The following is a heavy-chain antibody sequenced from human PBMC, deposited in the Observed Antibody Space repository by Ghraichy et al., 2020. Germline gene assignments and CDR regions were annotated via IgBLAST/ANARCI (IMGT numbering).Heavy chain of an antibody. D-gene: IGHD3-9*01. V-gene: IGHV1-18*01. CDR3: AREGAREGILTGYYRH. CDR1: GYTFTSYG. Sequence: ASVKVSCKASGYTFTSYGISWVRQAPGQGLEWMGWISAYNGNTNYAQKLQGRVTMTTDTSTSTAYMELRSLRSDDTAVCYCAREGAREGILTGYYRHWGQGTLVTVSS. CDR2: ISAYNGNT. J-gene: IGHJ4*02.